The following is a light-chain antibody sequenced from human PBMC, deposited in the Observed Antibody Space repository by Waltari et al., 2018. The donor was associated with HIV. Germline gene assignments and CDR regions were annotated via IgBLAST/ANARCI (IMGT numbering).Light chain of an antibody. J-gene: IGLJ2*01. CDR2: QSK. CDR1: ELGNKD. CDR3: QAWDSNTAV. V-gene: IGLV3-1*01. Sequence: SYALAQPPSVSVSPGQTAIISCSGDELGNKDASWYQQKPGQSPVLVIFQSKRRPSGIPERFFGSDSGNTATLTISGAQAVDEADYYCQAWDSNTAVFGGGTKLTVL.